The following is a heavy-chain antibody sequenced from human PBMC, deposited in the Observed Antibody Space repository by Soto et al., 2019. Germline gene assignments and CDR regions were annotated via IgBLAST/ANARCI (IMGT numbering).Heavy chain of an antibody. D-gene: IGHD6-13*01. Sequence: XGSLRLSCAASGFIFDDFTMHWVRLVPGKGLHWVSYINWDGRIAMYADSVKGRFTISRDNTNNHLYLQMNSLRSDGTALYYCAKDEGAAVESPGDWGHGTLVTVSS. CDR1: GFIFDDFT. J-gene: IGHJ4*01. CDR3: AKDEGAAVESPGD. V-gene: IGHV3-43*01. CDR2: INWDGRIA.